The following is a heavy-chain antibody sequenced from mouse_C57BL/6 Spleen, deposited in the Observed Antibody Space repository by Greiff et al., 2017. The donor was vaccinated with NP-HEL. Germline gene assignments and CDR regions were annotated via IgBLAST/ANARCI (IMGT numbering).Heavy chain of an antibody. D-gene: IGHD1-1*01. CDR3: ARGYYGSSYEDYAMDY. V-gene: IGHV1-82*01. CDR2: IYPGDGDT. J-gene: IGHJ4*01. CDR1: GYAFSSSW. Sequence: VQLQQSGPELVKPGASVKISCKASGYAFSSSWMNWVKQRPGKGLEWIGRIYPGDGDTNYNGKFKGKATLTADKSSSTAYMQLSSLTSEDSAVYFCARGYYGSSYEDYAMDYGGQGTSVTVSS.